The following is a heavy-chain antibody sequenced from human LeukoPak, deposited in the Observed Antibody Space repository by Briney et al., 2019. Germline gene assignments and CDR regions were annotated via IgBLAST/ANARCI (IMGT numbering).Heavy chain of an antibody. CDR3: ARSGVQWQWLLTYDAFDI. V-gene: IGHV3-30-3*01. D-gene: IGHD6-19*01. Sequence: GTSLRLSCAASGVTFSSYAMHWVRQAPGKGLEWVALISYDKSNKYYADSVKGRSTISRDNSKNTLFVQMNSLRTEDTAVYYCARSGVQWQWLLTYDAFDIWGQGTMVTVSS. CDR1: GVTFSSYA. CDR2: ISYDKSNK. J-gene: IGHJ3*02.